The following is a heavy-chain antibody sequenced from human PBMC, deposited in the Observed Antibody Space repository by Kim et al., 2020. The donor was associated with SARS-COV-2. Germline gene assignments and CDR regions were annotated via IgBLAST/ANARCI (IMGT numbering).Heavy chain of an antibody. Sequence: YADSVKGRFTISRDKAKNTLYLQMNSLRAEDTAVYYCARRQFTSGWYYFDSWGQGTLVTVSS. D-gene: IGHD6-19*01. CDR3: ARRQFTSGWYYFDS. J-gene: IGHJ4*02. V-gene: IGHV3-74*01.